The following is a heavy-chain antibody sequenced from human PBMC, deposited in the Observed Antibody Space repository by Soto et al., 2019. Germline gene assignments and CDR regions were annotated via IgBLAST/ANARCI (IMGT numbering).Heavy chain of an antibody. J-gene: IGHJ4*02. CDR1: GGSISSGDYY. D-gene: IGHD3-10*01. CDR3: ATVGGFGATTIDY. CDR2: IYYSGST. V-gene: IGHV4-30-4*01. Sequence: QVQLQESGPGLVKPSQTLSLTCTVSGGSISSGDYYWSWIRQPPGKGLEWIGYIYYSGSTYYNPSLRSRVTKSVDTSKYQFSRKLSYVTAADTAVYYCATVGGFGATTIDYWGQGTLVTVSS.